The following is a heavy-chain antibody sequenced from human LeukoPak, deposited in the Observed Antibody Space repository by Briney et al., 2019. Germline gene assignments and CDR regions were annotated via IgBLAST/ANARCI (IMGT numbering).Heavy chain of an antibody. CDR1: GFTVSSNY. CDR2: ISSSSSYI. CDR3: AKDRGYSPDY. Sequence: PGGSLRLSCAASGFTVSSNYMSWVRQAPGKGLEWVSSISSSSSYIYYADSVKGRFTISRDNSKNTLYLQMNSLRAEDTAVYYCAKDRGYSPDYWGQGTLVTVSS. J-gene: IGHJ4*02. D-gene: IGHD6-13*01. V-gene: IGHV3-21*01.